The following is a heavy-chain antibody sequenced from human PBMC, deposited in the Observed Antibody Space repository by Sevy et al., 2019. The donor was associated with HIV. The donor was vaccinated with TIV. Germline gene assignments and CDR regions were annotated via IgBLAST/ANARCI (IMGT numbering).Heavy chain of an antibody. CDR3: TTDSKRRGLSALLDY. D-gene: IGHD3-10*01. Sequence: GGSLRLSCAASGFTFSNAWMSWFRQAPGKGLEWVGCIKSKTDGGTTDYAAPVKGRFTISRDDSKNTLYLQMNSLKTEDTAIYYGTTDSKRRGLSALLDYWGQGTLVTVSS. J-gene: IGHJ4*02. CDR1: GFTFSNAW. V-gene: IGHV3-15*01. CDR2: IKSKTDGGTT.